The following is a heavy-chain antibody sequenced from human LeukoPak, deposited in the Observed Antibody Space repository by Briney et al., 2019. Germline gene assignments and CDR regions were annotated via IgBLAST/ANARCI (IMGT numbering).Heavy chain of an antibody. Sequence: SGPALVKPTQTLTLTCTFSVFSLSTSGMRVSWIRQPPGKALEWLARIDWDDDKFYSTSLKTRLTISKDTSKNQVVLTMTNMDPVDTATYYCARVRCGGDCYPDYWGQGTLVTVSS. CDR3: ARVRCGGDCYPDY. CDR1: VFSLSTSGMR. D-gene: IGHD2-21*02. CDR2: IDWDDDK. V-gene: IGHV2-70*04. J-gene: IGHJ4*02.